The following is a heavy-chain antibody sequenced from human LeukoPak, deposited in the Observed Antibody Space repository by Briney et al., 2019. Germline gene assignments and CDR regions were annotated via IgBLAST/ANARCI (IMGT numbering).Heavy chain of an antibody. CDR2: IKHDGSQK. V-gene: IGHV3-7*01. J-gene: IGHJ3*01. Sequence: GGSLRLSCAASGFTFSNHWMTWVRQAPGKGLEWVANIKHDGSQKNYVGSLKGRFTIYRDNAKNSLYLQMNNLRVEDTAIYHCARQEQLVGYGFDVWGPGTMVSVSS. CDR1: GFTFSNHW. CDR3: ARQEQLVGYGFDV. D-gene: IGHD6-13*01.